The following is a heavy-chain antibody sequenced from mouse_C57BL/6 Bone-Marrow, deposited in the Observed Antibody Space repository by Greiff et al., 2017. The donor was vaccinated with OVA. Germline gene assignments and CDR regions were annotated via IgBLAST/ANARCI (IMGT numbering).Heavy chain of an antibody. J-gene: IGHJ3*01. V-gene: IGHV14-4*01. CDR2: IDPENGDT. D-gene: IGHD2-5*01. CDR1: GFNIKDDY. CDR3: TKGYSNYFAWFAY. Sequence: EVQLKESGAELVRPGASVKLSCTASGFNIKDDYMHWVKQRPEQGLEWIGWIDPENGDTEYASKFQGKATITADTSSNTAYLQLSSLTSEDTAVYYCTKGYSNYFAWFAYWGQGTLVTVSA.